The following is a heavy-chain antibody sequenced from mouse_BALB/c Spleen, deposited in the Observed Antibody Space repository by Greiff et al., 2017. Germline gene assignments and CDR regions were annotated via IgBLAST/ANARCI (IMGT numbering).Heavy chain of an antibody. CDR2: INSNGGST. V-gene: IGHV5-6-3*01. D-gene: IGHD1-1*01. CDR3: AREEITSAY. Sequence: EVNVVESGGGLVQPGGSLKLSCAASGFTFSSYGMSWVRQTPDKRLELVATINSNGGSTYYPDSVKGRFTISRDNAKNTLYLQMSSLKSEDTAMYYCAREEITSAYWGQGTLVTVSA. CDR1: GFTFSSYG. J-gene: IGHJ3*01.